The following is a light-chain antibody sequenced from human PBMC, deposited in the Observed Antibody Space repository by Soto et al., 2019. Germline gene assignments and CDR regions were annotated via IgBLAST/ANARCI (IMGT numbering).Light chain of an antibody. V-gene: IGLV2-18*01. Sequence: QSALTQPPSVSGSPGQSVTISCTGTTSDVGSYNRVSWYQQPPGTAPKLMIYEVSNRPSGVPDRFSGSKSGNTASLTISGLQAEDEADYYCSLYTPNSLIFGGGTKLTVL. CDR1: TSDVGSYNR. CDR3: SLYTPNSLI. J-gene: IGLJ2*01. CDR2: EVS.